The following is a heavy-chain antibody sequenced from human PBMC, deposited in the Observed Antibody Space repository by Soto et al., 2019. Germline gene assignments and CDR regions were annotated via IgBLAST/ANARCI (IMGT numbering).Heavy chain of an antibody. CDR2: ISAYNGNT. V-gene: IGHV1-18*01. CDR3: ARDRTPYGSGSYAIIAY. J-gene: IGHJ4*02. CDR1: GYTFTSYG. Sequence: QVQLVQSGAEVKKPGASVKVSCKASGYTFTSYGISWVRHAPGQGLEWMGWISAYNGNTNYAQKLQGRVTMTTDTSTSTAYRELRSMRSDDTAVYYCARDRTPYGSGSYAIIAYWGQGTLVTVSS. D-gene: IGHD3-10*01.